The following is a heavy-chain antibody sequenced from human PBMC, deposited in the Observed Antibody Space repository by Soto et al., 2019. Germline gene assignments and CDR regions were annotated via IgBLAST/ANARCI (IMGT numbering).Heavy chain of an antibody. Sequence: GGSLRLSCAASGFTFSSYGMHWVRQAPGKGLEWVAVIWYDGSNKYYADSVKGRFTISRDNSKNTLYLQMNSLRAKDTAVYYCARDIVHCSSTSCYAWSGEFDYWGQGTLVTVSS. J-gene: IGHJ4*02. V-gene: IGHV3-33*01. CDR2: IWYDGSNK. CDR3: ARDIVHCSSTSCYAWSGEFDY. D-gene: IGHD2-2*01. CDR1: GFTFSSYG.